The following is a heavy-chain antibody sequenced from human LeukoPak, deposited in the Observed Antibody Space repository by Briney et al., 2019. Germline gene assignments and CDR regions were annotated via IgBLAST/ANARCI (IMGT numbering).Heavy chain of an antibody. V-gene: IGHV5-51*01. Sequence: GGSLKISCKGSGYSFTSYWIGWVRQMPGKGLEWMGVIYPGDSDTRYSPSFQGRINISADTSIDTAYLQWSSLKASDTAMYYCARRSLNYYDSSGYYFDYWGRGTLVTVSS. CDR3: ARRSLNYYDSSGYYFDY. J-gene: IGHJ4*02. CDR2: IYPGDSDT. D-gene: IGHD3-22*01. CDR1: GYSFTSYW.